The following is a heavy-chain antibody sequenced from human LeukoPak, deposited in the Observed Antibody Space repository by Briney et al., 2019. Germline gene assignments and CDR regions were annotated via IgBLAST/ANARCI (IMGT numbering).Heavy chain of an antibody. CDR2: FGTRSSSI. Sequence: PGRSLRLSCAASGFTFSSYSMNWVRQAPGKGLEWVSSFGTRSSSIYYADSVKGRFTISRDNAKNSLYLQMNSLRAEDTAVYYCAREELEGFDYWGQGTLVTVSS. CDR3: AREELEGFDY. J-gene: IGHJ4*02. V-gene: IGHV3-21*01. D-gene: IGHD3-3*01. CDR1: GFTFSSYS.